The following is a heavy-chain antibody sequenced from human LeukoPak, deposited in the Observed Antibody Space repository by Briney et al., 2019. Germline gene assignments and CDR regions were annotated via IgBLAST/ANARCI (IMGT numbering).Heavy chain of an antibody. Sequence: PGGSLRLSCAASGFTFSSYAMSWVRQAPGKGLEWVSAISGSGGSTYYADSVKGRFTISRDNSKNTLYLQMNSLRAEDTAMYYCARDRLSGSYFSPLEYWGQGTLVTVSS. J-gene: IGHJ4*02. CDR2: ISGSGGST. CDR1: GFTFSSYA. CDR3: ARDRLSGSYFSPLEY. D-gene: IGHD1-26*01. V-gene: IGHV3-23*01.